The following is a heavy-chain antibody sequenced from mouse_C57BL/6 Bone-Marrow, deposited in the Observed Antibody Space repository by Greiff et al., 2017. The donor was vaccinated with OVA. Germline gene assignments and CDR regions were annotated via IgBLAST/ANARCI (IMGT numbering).Heavy chain of an antibody. Sequence: QVQLKESGAELARPGASVKLSCKASGYTFTSYGISWVKQRTGQGLEWIGEIYPRSGNTYYNEKLKGKATLTADKSSSTAYMELRSLTSEDSAVYFCARLGGYSYYFDYWGQGTTLTVSS. J-gene: IGHJ2*01. CDR2: IYPRSGNT. CDR1: GYTFTSYG. CDR3: ARLGGYSYYFDY. D-gene: IGHD2-3*01. V-gene: IGHV1-81*01.